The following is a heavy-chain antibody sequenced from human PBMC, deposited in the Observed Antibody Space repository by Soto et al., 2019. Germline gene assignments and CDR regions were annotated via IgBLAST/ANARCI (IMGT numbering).Heavy chain of an antibody. D-gene: IGHD6-13*01. CDR1: EFTFSTYA. CDR2: ISGSGGST. V-gene: IGHV3-23*01. CDR3: AKSYSSNWYDYFDY. Sequence: VGSLRLSCAASEFTFSTYAMSWVRQPPGKGLEWVSAISGSGGSTYYADSVKGRFTISRDTSKNTLYLQMNSLRAEDTALYYCAKSYSSNWYDYFDYWGQGTLVTVSS. J-gene: IGHJ4*02.